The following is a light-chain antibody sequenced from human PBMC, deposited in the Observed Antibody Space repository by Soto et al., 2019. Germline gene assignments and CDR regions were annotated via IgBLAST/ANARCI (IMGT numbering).Light chain of an antibody. CDR3: SSYTSSSTWV. CDR2: EVS. V-gene: IGLV2-14*01. CDR1: SSDVGGYNY. J-gene: IGLJ3*02. Sequence: QSALTQPASVSGSPGQSITISCTGTSSDVGGYNYDSWYQQHPGKAPKLMIYEVSNRPSGVSNRFSGSKSGNTDSLTISGLQAEDEADYYCSSYTSSSTWVFGGGTKVTVL.